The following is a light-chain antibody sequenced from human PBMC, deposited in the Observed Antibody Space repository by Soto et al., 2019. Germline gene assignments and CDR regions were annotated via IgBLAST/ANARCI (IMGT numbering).Light chain of an antibody. CDR2: GAS. CDR3: QQYGSSPGT. CDR1: QSVRSSY. J-gene: IGKJ1*01. V-gene: IGKV3-20*01. Sequence: EIVLTQSPGTLSLSPGERATLSCRASQSVRSSYLAWYQQKPGQAPRLLIYGASSRATGIPDRFSGCGSGTGFTLTISRLEPEDFAVYYCQQYGSSPGTFGQGTKVDIK.